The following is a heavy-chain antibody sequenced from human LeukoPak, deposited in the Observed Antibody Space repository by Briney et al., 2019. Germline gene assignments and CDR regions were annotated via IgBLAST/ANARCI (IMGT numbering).Heavy chain of an antibody. CDR3: ARDRGYGDYVGAFDI. Sequence: GGSLRLSCAISGFTFSSYEMNWVRQAPGKGLEWVSYISSGGHTIYYADSVKGRFTISRDNAKNSLYLQMNSLRDEDTAVYYCARDRGYGDYVGAFDIWGQGTMVTVSS. J-gene: IGHJ3*02. D-gene: IGHD4-17*01. CDR2: ISSGGHTI. CDR1: GFTFSSYE. V-gene: IGHV3-48*03.